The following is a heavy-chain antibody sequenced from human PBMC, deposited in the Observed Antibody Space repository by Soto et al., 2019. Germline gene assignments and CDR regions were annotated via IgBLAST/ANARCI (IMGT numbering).Heavy chain of an antibody. V-gene: IGHV1-2*04. D-gene: IGHD2-15*01. CDR3: ARDVGYCSGGSCYSPVMDV. J-gene: IGHJ6*02. CDR2: INPNSGGT. Sequence: ASVKVSCKASGYTFTGYYMHWVRQAPGQGLEWMGWINPNSGGTNYAQKFQGWVTMTRDTSISTAYMELSRLRSDDTAVYYCARDVGYCSGGSCYSPVMDVWGQGTTVTVSS. CDR1: GYTFTGYY.